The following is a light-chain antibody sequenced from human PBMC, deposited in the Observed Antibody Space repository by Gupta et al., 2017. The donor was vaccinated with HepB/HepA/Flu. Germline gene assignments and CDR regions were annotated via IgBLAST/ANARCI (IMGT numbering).Light chain of an antibody. CDR1: QSLSSH. V-gene: IGKV1-39*01. CDR2: AAS. Sequence: DIQMTQSPSSLSASVGDRVTITCRASQSLSSHLNWYQQKPGKAPRLLIYAASSLQSGVPSRFSGSGSGPNFTLTISRLQPEEFATYYCQQSNSPPTTFGQGTKVDIK. CDR3: QQSNSPPTT. J-gene: IGKJ1*01.